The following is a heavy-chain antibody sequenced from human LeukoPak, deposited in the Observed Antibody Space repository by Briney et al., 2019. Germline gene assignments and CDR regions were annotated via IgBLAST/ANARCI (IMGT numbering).Heavy chain of an antibody. V-gene: IGHV4-59*01. CDR1: GGSISSYY. J-gene: IGHJ4*02. CDR3: ARGPGPFGY. Sequence: SETLSLTCTVSGGSISSYYWSWIRQPPGKGLEWIGYIYYSGSTNYNPSLKSRVTISVDTSKNQFSLKLSSVTAADTAVYYCARGPGPFGYWGQGTLVTVSS. CDR2: IYYSGST.